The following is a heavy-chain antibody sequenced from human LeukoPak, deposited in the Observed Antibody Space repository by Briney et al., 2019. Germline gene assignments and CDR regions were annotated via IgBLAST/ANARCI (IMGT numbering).Heavy chain of an antibody. Sequence: GGSLRLSCAASGFTFSSYAMSWVRQAPGKGPEWVSTISIDGGITYYADSVKGRFTVSRDTSKNTLYLQMNSLRAEDTAVYYCARKGIGSSRYQNMDVWGKGTTVTVSS. V-gene: IGHV3-23*01. J-gene: IGHJ6*03. CDR2: ISIDGGIT. CDR3: ARKGIGSSRYQNMDV. CDR1: GFTFSSYA. D-gene: IGHD6-25*01.